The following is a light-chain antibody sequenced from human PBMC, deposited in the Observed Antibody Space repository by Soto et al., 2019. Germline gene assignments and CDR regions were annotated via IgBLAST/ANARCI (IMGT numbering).Light chain of an antibody. J-gene: IGKJ3*01. Sequence: DIQMTQSPSSLSASVGDRVTITCQASQDISNYLNWYQQKPGKAPKLLIYDASDLETGVPSRFSGSGFGTNFTVTISSLQPEDIATYYCQEYENLPVVTFGPGTKVDIK. CDR1: QDISNY. CDR2: DAS. V-gene: IGKV1-33*01. CDR3: QEYENLPVVT.